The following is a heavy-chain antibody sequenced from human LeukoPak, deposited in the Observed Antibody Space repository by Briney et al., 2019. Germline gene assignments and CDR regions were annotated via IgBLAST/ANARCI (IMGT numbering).Heavy chain of an antibody. CDR1: GDSFTSVTDY. CDR3: ATRTPLVGALDY. Sequence: PSETLSLTCTVSGDSFTSVTDYWAWIRQPPGKGLEWIASGDYSGGTYYNPSLESRVAISADMSKNQISLKLTSVTGADTAVYYCATRTPLVGALDYWGQGTLVTVSS. J-gene: IGHJ4*02. CDR2: GDYSGGT. V-gene: IGHV4-39*07. D-gene: IGHD1-26*01.